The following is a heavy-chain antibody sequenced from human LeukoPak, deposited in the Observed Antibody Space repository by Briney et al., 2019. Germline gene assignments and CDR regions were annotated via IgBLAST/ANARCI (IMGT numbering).Heavy chain of an antibody. J-gene: IGHJ5*02. CDR1: GFTFSSYA. D-gene: IGHD6-13*01. V-gene: IGHV3-64D*06. CDR2: ISSNGGST. CDR3: VKSGYSSSWYGWFDP. Sequence: PGGSLRPSCAASGFTFSSYAMHWVRQAPGKGLEYVSAISSNGGSTYYADSVKGRFTISRDNSKNTLYLQMSSLRAEDTAVYYCVKSGYSSSWYGWFDPWGQGTLVTVSS.